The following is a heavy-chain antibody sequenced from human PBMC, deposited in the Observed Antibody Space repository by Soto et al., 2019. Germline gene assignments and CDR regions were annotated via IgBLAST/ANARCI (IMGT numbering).Heavy chain of an antibody. V-gene: IGHV1-69*12. CDR1: GGTFSTSA. CDR2: IMPVFATP. D-gene: IGHD3-3*02. CDR3: ARDKDRQQLGGNYYYILDV. J-gene: IGHJ6*02. Sequence: QVQLMQSGAEVTKPGSSVKVSCKASGGTFSTSAISWVRQAPGEGLEWVGGIMPVFATPDYAQKFQGRVTISADESTTTAYLELTSLTTDDTAVYYCARDKDRQQLGGNYYYILDVWGQGTAITVSS.